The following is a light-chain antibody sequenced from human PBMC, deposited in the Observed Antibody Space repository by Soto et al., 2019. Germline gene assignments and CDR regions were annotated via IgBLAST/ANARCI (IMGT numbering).Light chain of an antibody. CDR3: QQYGSSPPIT. Sequence: EVVMTQSPATLSLSPGERATLSCRASQTICNSLAWYQPKPCQAPRLLIYGASSRATGIPDRFSGSGSGTDFTLTSSRLEPEDFAVYYCQQYGSSPPITFGQGTRLEIK. CDR2: GAS. CDR1: QTICNS. V-gene: IGKV3-20*01. J-gene: IGKJ5*01.